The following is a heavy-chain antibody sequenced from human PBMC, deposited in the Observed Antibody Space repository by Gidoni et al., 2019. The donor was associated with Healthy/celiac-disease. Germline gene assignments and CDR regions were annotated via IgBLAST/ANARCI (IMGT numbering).Heavy chain of an antibody. CDR2: IYHSGST. CDR3: AREGSNDSSGYYHRDYYYYYMDV. J-gene: IGHJ6*03. V-gene: IGHV4-38-2*02. CDR1: GYSISSGYY. Sequence: QVQLQESGPGLVKPSETLSLTCAVSGYSISSGYYWGWIRHPPGKGLEWIGSIYHSGSTYYNPSLKSRVTISVDTSKNQFSLKLSSVTAADTAVYYCAREGSNDSSGYYHRDYYYYYMDVWGKGTTVTVSS. D-gene: IGHD3-22*01.